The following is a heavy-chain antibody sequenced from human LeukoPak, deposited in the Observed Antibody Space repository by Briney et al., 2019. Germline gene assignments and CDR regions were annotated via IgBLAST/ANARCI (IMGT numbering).Heavy chain of an antibody. Sequence: ASVKVSCKTSGFSFPNYYMHWVRQAPGQGLEWMGIINPNSGHTVYAQKFRDRVTMTRDTSTTTVDMELSGLRSDDTAVYYCARGFTYGDFWSGWEGFDFWGQGSLITVSS. CDR1: GFSFPNYY. CDR2: INPNSGHT. CDR3: ARGFTYGDFWSGWEGFDF. V-gene: IGHV1-46*01. D-gene: IGHD3-3*01. J-gene: IGHJ4*02.